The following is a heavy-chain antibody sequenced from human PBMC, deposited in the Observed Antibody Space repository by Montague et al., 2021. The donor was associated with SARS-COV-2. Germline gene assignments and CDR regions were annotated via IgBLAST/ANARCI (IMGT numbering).Heavy chain of an antibody. CDR3: AGAETGRYYYYGMDV. CDR1: VGSISSSSYY. CDR2: IYYSGHT. Sequence: ETLTLTCTVSVGSISSSSYYWGWIRQPPGKGLAWIGSIYYSGHTYYNPSLKSRVTISVDTSKNQFSLKLSSVTAADTAVYYCAGAETGRYYYYGMDVWGQGTTVTVSS. J-gene: IGHJ6*02. V-gene: IGHV4-39*07.